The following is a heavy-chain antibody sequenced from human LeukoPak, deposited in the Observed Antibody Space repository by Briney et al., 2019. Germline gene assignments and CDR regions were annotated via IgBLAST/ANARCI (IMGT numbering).Heavy chain of an antibody. CDR3: AREGRNQRWFAP. D-gene: IGHD6-25*01. V-gene: IGHV4-59*01. CDR2: VYYRGNT. CDR1: GDSISNDL. J-gene: IGHJ5*02. Sequence: PSETLSLTCRVSGDSISNDLWTWIRQPPGQGLEWIGYVYYRGNTNYNPSLKGRVTISLDTPKNQFSLKLTSVTAADTAVFFCAREGRNQRWFAPWGQGTLVTVSS.